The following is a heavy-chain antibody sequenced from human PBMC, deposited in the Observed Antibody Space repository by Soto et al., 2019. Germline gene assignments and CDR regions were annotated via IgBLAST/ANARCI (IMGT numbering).Heavy chain of an antibody. D-gene: IGHD4-17*01. J-gene: IGHJ4*02. Sequence: EVQLVESGGGLVQPGGSLRLSCAASGFTFSNFWIHWVRQVPGKGLLWVLGINSDESTTRYADSVKGRFTISRDNARNTLYLQMNSLRVEDTGVYYCVRDLTVTTKFDSWGQGTLVTVSS. V-gene: IGHV3-74*01. CDR3: VRDLTVTTKFDS. CDR2: INSDESTT. CDR1: GFTFSNFW.